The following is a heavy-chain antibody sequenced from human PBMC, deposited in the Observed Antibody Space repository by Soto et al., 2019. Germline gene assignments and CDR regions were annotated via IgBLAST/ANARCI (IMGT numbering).Heavy chain of an antibody. D-gene: IGHD3-9*01. V-gene: IGHV4-34*01. J-gene: IGHJ5*02. CDR3: ARNGRILTGYYPQYNCFDP. CDR1: GGSITTYNHF. CDR2: INHSGST. Sequence: SETLSLTCAVSGGSITTYNHFWGWIRQPPGKGLEWIGEINHSGSTNYNPSLKSRVTISVDTSKNQFSLKLSSVTAADTAVYYCARNGRILTGYYPQYNCFDPWGQGTLVPVSS.